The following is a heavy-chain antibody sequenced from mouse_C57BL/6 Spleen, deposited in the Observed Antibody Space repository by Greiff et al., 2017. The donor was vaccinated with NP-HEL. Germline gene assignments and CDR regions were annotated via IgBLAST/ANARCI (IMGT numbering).Heavy chain of an antibody. CDR2: IYPGDGDT. J-gene: IGHJ1*03. D-gene: IGHD2-4*01. V-gene: IGHV1-82*01. CDR1: GYAFSSSW. Sequence: VQLQQSGPELVKPGASVKISCKASGYAFSSSWMNWVKQRPGKGLEWIGRIYPGDGDTNYNGKFKGKATLTADKSSSTAYMQLSSLTSEDSAVYFCARIYYEYDGSYWYFDVWGTGTTVTVSS. CDR3: ARIYYEYDGSYWYFDV.